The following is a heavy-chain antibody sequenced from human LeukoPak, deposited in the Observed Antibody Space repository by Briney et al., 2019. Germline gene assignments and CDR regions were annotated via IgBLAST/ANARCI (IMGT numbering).Heavy chain of an antibody. D-gene: IGHD5-24*01. CDR1: GFTFRSYR. CDR2: VIREGCFT. Sequence: GGSLRLSCAASGFTFRSYRMHWVRQAPGKGREWVSRVIREGCFTNYADSVKGRFTISRDNAKNTLYLQMSSLRAEDTAVYFCVRDGDDFNFDYWGQGSLVTVSS. V-gene: IGHV3-74*01. CDR3: VRDGDDFNFDY. J-gene: IGHJ4*02.